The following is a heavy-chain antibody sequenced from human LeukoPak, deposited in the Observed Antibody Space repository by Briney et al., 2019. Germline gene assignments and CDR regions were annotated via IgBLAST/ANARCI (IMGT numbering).Heavy chain of an antibody. J-gene: IGHJ6*03. D-gene: IGHD6-19*01. CDR2: IYTSGST. V-gene: IGHV4-4*07. CDR3: ARDYTWLVNYYYMDV. Sequence: SETLSLTCTGSGGSISSYYWSWIRQPAGKGLEWIGRIYTSGSTNYNPSLKSRVTMSVDTSKNQFSLKLSSVTAADTAVYYCARDYTWLVNYYYMDVWGKGTTVTISS. CDR1: GGSISSYY.